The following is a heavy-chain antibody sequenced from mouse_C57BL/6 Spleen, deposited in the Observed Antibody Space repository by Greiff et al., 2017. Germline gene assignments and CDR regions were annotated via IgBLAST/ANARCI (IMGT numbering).Heavy chain of an antibody. CDR1: GFTFSDYG. CDR2: ISSGSSTI. J-gene: IGHJ3*01. D-gene: IGHD2-1*01. CDR3: ARGYYGNYLWFAY. V-gene: IGHV5-17*01. Sequence: EVQRVESGGGLVKPGGSLKLSCAASGFTFSDYGMHWVRQAPEKGLEWVAYISSGSSTIYYADTVKGRFTISRDNAKNTPFLQMTSLRSEDTAMYYCARGYYGNYLWFAYWGQGTLVTVSA.